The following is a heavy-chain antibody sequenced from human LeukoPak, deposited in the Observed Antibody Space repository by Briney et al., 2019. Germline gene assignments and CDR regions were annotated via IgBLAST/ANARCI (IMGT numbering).Heavy chain of an antibody. J-gene: IGHJ4*02. CDR1: GGSISSGGYY. D-gene: IGHD4-23*01. V-gene: IGHV4-31*03. CDR3: ARELVLRYGGNSGHYFDY. Sequence: PSQTPSLTCTVSGGSISSGGYYWSWIRQHPGKGLEWIGYIYYSGSTYYNPSLKSRVTISVDTSKNQFSLKLSSVTAADTAVYYCARELVLRYGGNSGHYFDYWGQGTLVTVSS. CDR2: IYYSGST.